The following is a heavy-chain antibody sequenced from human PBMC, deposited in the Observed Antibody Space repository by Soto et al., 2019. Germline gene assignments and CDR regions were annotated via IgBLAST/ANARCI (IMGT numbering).Heavy chain of an antibody. CDR1: GYTFTSYG. V-gene: IGHV1-18*01. CDR3: ARGDFWSGYSTGGMDV. D-gene: IGHD3-3*01. Sequence: GSVKGYVKAYGYTFTSYGISLVRQAPGQGLEWMGWISAYNGNTNYAQKLQGRVTMTTDTSTSTAYMELRSLRSDDTAVYYCARGDFWSGYSTGGMDVWGQGTTVTVSS. CDR2: ISAYNGNT. J-gene: IGHJ6*01.